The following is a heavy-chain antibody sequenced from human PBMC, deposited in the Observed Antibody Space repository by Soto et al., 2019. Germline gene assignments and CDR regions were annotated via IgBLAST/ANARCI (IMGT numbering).Heavy chain of an antibody. D-gene: IGHD6-19*01. Sequence: EVQLVESGGGLVQPGRSLRLSCAASGFTFVDYAMPWVRQAPGKGLEWVSGISWNSGSIGYADSVKGRFTISRDNAKNSLYLQMNSLRAEDTALYYCAKDRGLVLSFYFDYWGQGTLVTVSS. CDR1: GFTFVDYA. CDR2: ISWNSGSI. CDR3: AKDRGLVLSFYFDY. J-gene: IGHJ4*02. V-gene: IGHV3-9*01.